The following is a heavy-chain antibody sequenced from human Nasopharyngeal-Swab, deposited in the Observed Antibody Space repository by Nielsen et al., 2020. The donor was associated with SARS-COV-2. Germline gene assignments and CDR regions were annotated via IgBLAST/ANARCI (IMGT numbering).Heavy chain of an antibody. Sequence: GGSLRLSCAASGFTFSSYWMSWVRQAPGKGLEWVANIKQDGSEKYYVDSVKGRFTISRDNAKNSLYLQMNSLRAEDTAVYYCARDTMVRGVIKLVYYYYGMDVWGQGTTVTVSS. D-gene: IGHD3-10*01. CDR3: ARDTMVRGVIKLVYYYYGMDV. CDR1: GFTFSSYW. V-gene: IGHV3-7*01. CDR2: IKQDGSEK. J-gene: IGHJ6*02.